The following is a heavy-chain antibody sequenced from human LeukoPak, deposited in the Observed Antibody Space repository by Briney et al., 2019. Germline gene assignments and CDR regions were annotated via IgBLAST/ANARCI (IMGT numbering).Heavy chain of an antibody. CDR1: GGSFSGYY. CDR2: VNHSGST. Sequence: SETLSLTCAVYGGSFSGYYWSWIRQPPGKGLEWIGEVNHSGSTNYNPSLKSRVTISVDTSKNQFSLKLSSVTAADTAVYYCATVTTGYSGSYYWFDPWGQGTLVTVSS. V-gene: IGHV4-34*01. CDR3: ATVTTGYSGSYYWFDP. D-gene: IGHD1-26*01. J-gene: IGHJ5*02.